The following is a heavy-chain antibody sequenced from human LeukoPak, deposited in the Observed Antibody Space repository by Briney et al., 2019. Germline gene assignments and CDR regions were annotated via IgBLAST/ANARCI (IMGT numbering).Heavy chain of an antibody. Sequence: GGSLRLSCAASGFTFSSYAMSWVRQAPGKGLGWVSAISGSGGSTYYADSVKGRFTISRDNSKNTLYLQMNSLRAEDTAVYYCAKDPGPLGYGEELDYWGQGTLVTVSS. CDR2: ISGSGGST. CDR3: AKDPGPLGYGEELDY. V-gene: IGHV3-23*01. J-gene: IGHJ4*02. D-gene: IGHD4-17*01. CDR1: GFTFSSYA.